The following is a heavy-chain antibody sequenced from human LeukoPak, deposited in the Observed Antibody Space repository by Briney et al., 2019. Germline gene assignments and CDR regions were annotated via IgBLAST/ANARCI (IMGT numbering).Heavy chain of an antibody. CDR3: ARHSFARPFDS. J-gene: IGHJ4*02. CDR1: GASIFGSY. V-gene: IGHV4-59*08. D-gene: IGHD6-6*01. CDR2: IYYTGDS. Sequence: SETLSLTCTVSGASIFGSYWSWIRQPPGKGLEWIGYIYYTGDSNYNPSLKSRATISLDSSRSQFSLMLSSVTAADTAIYYCARHSFARPFDSWGQGTLVTVSS.